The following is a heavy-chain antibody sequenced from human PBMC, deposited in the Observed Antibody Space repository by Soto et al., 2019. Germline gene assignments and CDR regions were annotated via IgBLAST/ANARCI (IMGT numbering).Heavy chain of an antibody. CDR2: ISSNGGST. Sequence: EVQLVDSGGGLVQPGGSLRLSCAASGFTFSSYAMHWVRQAPGKGLEYVSAISSNGGSTYYANSVKGRFTISRDNSKNTLYRQMGSLRAEDMAVYYCARGGAGKILLWCGDHGPRDYWGQGTLVTVSS. CDR3: ARGGAGKILLWCGDHGPRDY. D-gene: IGHD3-10*01. J-gene: IGHJ4*02. CDR1: GFTFSSYA. V-gene: IGHV3-64*01.